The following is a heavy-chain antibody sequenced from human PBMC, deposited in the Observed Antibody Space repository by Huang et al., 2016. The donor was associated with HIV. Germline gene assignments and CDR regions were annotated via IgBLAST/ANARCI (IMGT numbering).Heavy chain of an antibody. CDR2: INGDGSST. J-gene: IGHJ2*01. CDR3: ARGTRLTGLWYFDL. CDR1: GFTFRSYW. D-gene: IGHD7-27*01. V-gene: IGHV3-74*01. Sequence: EVQLVESGGGLVQPGGSLRLSCAASGFTFRSYWMHWVRQAPGKGLGGVSRINGDGSSTNYADSVKGRFTSTRDNAKNTLYVQVNSLRAEDTAVYYCARGTRLTGLWYFDLWGRGTLVIVSS.